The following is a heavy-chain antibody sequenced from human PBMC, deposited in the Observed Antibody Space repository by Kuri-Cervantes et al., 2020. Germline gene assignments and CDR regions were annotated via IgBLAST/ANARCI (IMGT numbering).Heavy chain of an antibody. CDR2: IIPTFGTA. CDR1: GGTFSSYT. V-gene: IGHV1-69*06. D-gene: IGHD1-26*01. J-gene: IGHJ6*03. CDR3: AKDPWELQDHYMDV. Sequence: SVKVSCKASGGTFSSYTISWVRQAPGQGLEWMGGIIPTFGTANYAQKFQGRVTITADKSTSTAYMELSSLRAEDTAVYYCAKDPWELQDHYMDVWGKGTTVTVSS.